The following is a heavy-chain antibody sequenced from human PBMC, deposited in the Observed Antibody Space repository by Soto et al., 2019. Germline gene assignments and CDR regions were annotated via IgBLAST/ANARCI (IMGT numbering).Heavy chain of an antibody. D-gene: IGHD3-22*01. CDR3: ARDLIGVVVITSYFDY. V-gene: IGHV1-3*04. J-gene: IGHJ4*02. Sequence: ASVKVSCKASGYTFTSYSIHWVRQAPGQGLEWIGWINTDNGDAKYSQKFQGRVTVTRDTSATTAYMEVSSLRSEDTAVYYCARDLIGVVVITSYFDYWGQGTLVTVSS. CDR2: INTDNGDA. CDR1: GYTFTSYS.